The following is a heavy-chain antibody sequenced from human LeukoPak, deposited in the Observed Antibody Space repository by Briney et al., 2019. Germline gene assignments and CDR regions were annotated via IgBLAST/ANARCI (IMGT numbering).Heavy chain of an antibody. V-gene: IGHV4-4*02. Sequence: SETLSLTCAVSGGSISSSNWWSWVRQPPGKGLDWIGEIYHSGSTNYNPSLKSRVTISVDKSKNQFSLKLSSVTAADTAVYYCAREKGIAAAGRGSPFWFDPWGQGTLVTVSS. CDR1: GGSISSSNW. CDR3: AREKGIAAAGRGSPFWFDP. J-gene: IGHJ5*02. D-gene: IGHD6-13*01. CDR2: IYHSGST.